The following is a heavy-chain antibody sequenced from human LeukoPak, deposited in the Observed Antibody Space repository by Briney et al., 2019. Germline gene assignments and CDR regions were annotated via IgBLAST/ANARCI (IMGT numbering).Heavy chain of an antibody. CDR3: AKDRRDGYNNFDY. Sequence: PGGSLRLSCEGSGFTFTTYSLTWVRQVPGKGLEWISYITPTGNTFYYADSVKGRFTISRDNAKNSLFLQMNSLRVEDTAVYYCAKDRRDGYNNFDYWGQGTLVTVSS. V-gene: IGHV3-48*01. CDR2: ITPTGNTF. J-gene: IGHJ4*02. CDR1: GFTFTTYS. D-gene: IGHD5-24*01.